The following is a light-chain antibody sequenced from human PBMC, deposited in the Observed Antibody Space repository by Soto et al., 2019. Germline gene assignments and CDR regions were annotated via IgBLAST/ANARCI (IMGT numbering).Light chain of an antibody. CDR3: QQYYRWPQT. CDR2: GAS. J-gene: IGKJ1*01. V-gene: IGKV3-15*01. Sequence: EIVMTQASATLAVSLVERATLSCRDSKSVSSPVAWYQQRPGQAPRLLRYGASTRATGIPARFSGSGSGTEFTLTISSLQSEDFAVYYCQQYYRWPQTFGQGTKVDIK. CDR1: KSVSSP.